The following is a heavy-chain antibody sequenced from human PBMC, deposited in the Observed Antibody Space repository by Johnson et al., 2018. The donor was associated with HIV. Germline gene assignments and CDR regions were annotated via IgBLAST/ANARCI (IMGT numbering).Heavy chain of an antibody. Sequence: QVQLVESGGGVVQPGGSLRLSCAASGFTFSSYGMHWVRQAPGKGLEWVAFIRYDGNNKYYAASVKGRFTISRDKSKNTLYLQMNRLRAEDTAVYYCASGVSEMDAFDIWGQGTMVTVSS. J-gene: IGHJ3*02. CDR1: GFTFSSYG. V-gene: IGHV3-30*02. CDR2: IRYDGNNK. D-gene: IGHD1-26*01. CDR3: ASGVSEMDAFDI.